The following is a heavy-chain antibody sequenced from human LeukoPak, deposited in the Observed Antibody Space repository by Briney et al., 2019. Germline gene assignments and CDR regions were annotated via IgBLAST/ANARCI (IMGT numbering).Heavy chain of an antibody. Sequence: GGSLRLACAASGFTFSNYMSWVRQAPGKGLEWVSVIYSGGSTYYADSVKGRFTISRDNSKNTLYLQMNSLRAEDTAVYYCYSMIVVEIRVINDYWGQGTLVTVSS. CDR1: GFTFSNY. CDR2: IYSGGST. CDR3: YSMIVVEIRVINDY. V-gene: IGHV3-66*01. J-gene: IGHJ4*02. D-gene: IGHD3-22*01.